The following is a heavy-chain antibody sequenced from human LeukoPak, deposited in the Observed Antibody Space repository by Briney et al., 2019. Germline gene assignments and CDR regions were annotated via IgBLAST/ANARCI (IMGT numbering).Heavy chain of an antibody. CDR2: ISGSGVTT. CDR3: AKDRSPSSHYYFYYRMDV. CDR1: GFTFSSYA. Sequence: GGSLRLSCAAPGFTFSSYAMSWVRQAPGKGLEWVSGISGSGVTTYYADSVKGRFTISRDNSNNTLYLHMSSLRAGDTAVYYCAKDRSPSSHYYFYYRMDVWGQGTTVTVSS. J-gene: IGHJ6*02. V-gene: IGHV3-23*01.